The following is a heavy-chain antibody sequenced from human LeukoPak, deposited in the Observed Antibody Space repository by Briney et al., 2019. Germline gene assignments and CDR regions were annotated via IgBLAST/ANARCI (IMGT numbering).Heavy chain of an antibody. V-gene: IGHV4-39*07. CDR3: ARDSSVTWGRFDY. Sequence: SETLSLTCTVSGGSISSSSYYWGWIRQPPGKGLEWIGSIYYSGSTYYNPSLKSRVTISVDTSKNQFSLKLSSVTAADTAVYYCARDSSVTWGRFDYWGQGTLVTVSS. CDR2: IYYSGST. CDR1: GGSISSSSYY. J-gene: IGHJ4*02. D-gene: IGHD7-27*01.